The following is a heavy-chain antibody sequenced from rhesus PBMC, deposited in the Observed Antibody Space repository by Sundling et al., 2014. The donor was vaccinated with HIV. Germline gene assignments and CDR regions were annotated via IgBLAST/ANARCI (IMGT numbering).Heavy chain of an antibody. CDR1: GFTFSDYW. D-gene: IGHD3-34*01. CDR3: ARPNWGDYYLFRTYYFDY. V-gene: IGHV3S41*01. J-gene: IGHJ4*01. Sequence: EVQLVESGGALVQPGGSLRLSCTSAGFTFSDYWMYWFRQAPGKGLEWVSTISGSTYTAHYADSVKGRFTISRDNAKNTLYLQMNSLRAEDTAVYYCARPNWGDYYLFRTYYFDYWGQGVLVTVSS. CDR2: ISGSTYTA.